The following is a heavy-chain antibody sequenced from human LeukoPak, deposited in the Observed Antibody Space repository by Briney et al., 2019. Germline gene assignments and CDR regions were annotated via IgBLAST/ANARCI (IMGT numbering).Heavy chain of an antibody. J-gene: IGHJ4*02. Sequence: GGSLRLSCAASGFTFSSSGMLWVRQAPGKGLVWVAVIWCDGSDKYSDDSVKGHFTISRDNSKNTLYLQMNSLRTEDTALYYCANHGPLKGIWGFFDYWGRGTLVTVSS. V-gene: IGHV3-30*02. CDR2: IWCDGSDK. D-gene: IGHD7-27*01. CDR1: GFTFSSSG. CDR3: ANHGPLKGIWGFFDY.